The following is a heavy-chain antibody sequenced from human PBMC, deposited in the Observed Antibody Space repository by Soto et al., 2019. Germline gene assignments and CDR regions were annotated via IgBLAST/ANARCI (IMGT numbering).Heavy chain of an antibody. J-gene: IGHJ4*02. D-gene: IGHD1-26*01. CDR3: ARDRLGDTGDY. V-gene: IGHV1-18*01. CDR2: ISAYNANT. CDR1: GYTFTSYG. Sequence: ASVKVSCKASGYTFTSYGISWVRQAPGQGLEWMGWISAYNANTNYAQKLQGRVTMTTDTSTSTSYMERRSLRSDDTAVYFCARDRLGDTGDYWGQGTLVTVSS.